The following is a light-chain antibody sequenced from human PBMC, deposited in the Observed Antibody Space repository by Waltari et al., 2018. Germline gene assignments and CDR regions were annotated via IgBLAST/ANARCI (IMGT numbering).Light chain of an antibody. CDR3: QQRDRWRPCT. CDR1: QSVSPY. J-gene: IGKJ3*01. Sequence: EIVLTHAPATLSLSPGERATLSCRARQSVSPYLAWYQQKPGQPPRLLLYDASNRATGSPARFSGSGSGTDFTLTISSLEPEDFAVYYCQQRDRWRPCTFGPGTKVDMK. V-gene: IGKV3-11*01. CDR2: DAS.